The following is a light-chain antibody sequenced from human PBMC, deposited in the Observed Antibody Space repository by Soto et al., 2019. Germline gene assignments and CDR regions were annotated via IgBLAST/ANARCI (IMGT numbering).Light chain of an antibody. J-gene: IGKJ5*01. CDR2: SAS. CDR1: QDVDKW. V-gene: IGKV1-12*01. CDR3: EQANGFPFT. Sequence: DVTMTQYPLSVSASVGARVTITCRASQDVDKWLAWYLQKPGKAPQLLIYSASSLQSGVPARFSGSGSGTDFTLTISSVQAEDVAAYYCEQANGFPFTFGQGTQVE.